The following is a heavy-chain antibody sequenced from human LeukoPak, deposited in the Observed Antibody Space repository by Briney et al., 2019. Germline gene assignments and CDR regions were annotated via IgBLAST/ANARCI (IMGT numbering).Heavy chain of an antibody. CDR1: GGSISSSNW. Sequence: PSETLSLTCAVSGGSISSSNWWSWVRQPPGKGLEWIGEIYHSGSTNHNPSLKSRVTISVDKSKNQFSLKLSSVTAADTAVYYCASQVVVTATVYFQHWGQGTLVTVSS. CDR3: ASQVVVTATVYFQH. J-gene: IGHJ1*01. CDR2: IYHSGST. V-gene: IGHV4-4*02. D-gene: IGHD2-21*02.